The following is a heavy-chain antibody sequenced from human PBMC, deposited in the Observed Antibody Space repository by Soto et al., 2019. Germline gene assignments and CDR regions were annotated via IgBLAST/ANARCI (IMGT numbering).Heavy chain of an antibody. Sequence: AAVKVSCKASGYTFTSYGIIWVRQAPGQGLEWIGWISAYNGNTNYAQKLQGRVTMTTDTSKSTEYMELTSLRSTDTAVYYCARPRNYYDSTGLDYWGQGNMVTVSS. CDR3: ARPRNYYDSTGLDY. J-gene: IGHJ4*02. CDR2: ISAYNGNT. D-gene: IGHD3-22*01. CDR1: GYTFTSYG. V-gene: IGHV1-18*04.